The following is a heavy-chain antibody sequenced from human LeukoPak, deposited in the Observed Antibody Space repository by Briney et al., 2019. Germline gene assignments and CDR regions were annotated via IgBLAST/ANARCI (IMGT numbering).Heavy chain of an antibody. J-gene: IGHJ4*02. Sequence: SETLSLTCTVSGGSVSSGSYYWSWTRQPPGKGLEWIGYIYYSGSTNYNPSLKSRVTISVDTSKNQFSLKLSSVTAADTAVYYCARGRGSSSWYYFDYWGEATLVTVSS. V-gene: IGHV4-61*01. CDR3: ARGRGSSSWYYFDY. CDR2: IYYSGST. CDR1: GGSVSSGSYY. D-gene: IGHD6-13*01.